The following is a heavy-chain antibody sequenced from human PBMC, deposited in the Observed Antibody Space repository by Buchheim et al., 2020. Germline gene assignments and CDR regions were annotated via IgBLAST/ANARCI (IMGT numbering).Heavy chain of an antibody. Sequence: QVQLVKSGGGVVQPGRSLRLSCAASGFTFSNYGMHWVRQAPGKGLEWVAVISYDGSNKYYADSVKGRFTISRDNSKNTLYLQMNSLRAEDTAIYYCAKDFGVVTKYYFDYWGQGTL. J-gene: IGHJ4*02. V-gene: IGHV3-30*18. CDR1: GFTFSNYG. CDR3: AKDFGVVTKYYFDY. D-gene: IGHD3-3*01. CDR2: ISYDGSNK.